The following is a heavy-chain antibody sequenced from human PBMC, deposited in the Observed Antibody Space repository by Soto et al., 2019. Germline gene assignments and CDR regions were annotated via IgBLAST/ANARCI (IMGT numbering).Heavy chain of an antibody. CDR2: INHFGSP. CDR3: ASLNGGRFLDKGDY. J-gene: IGHJ4*02. V-gene: IGHV4-34*01. Sequence: SETLSLTCGVYNGSFMGYYWTWVRQPPGKGLEWIGEINHFGSPNYNPSLKSRVAISIDTSKHQFSLSLRSLTAADTAVYYCASLNGGRFLDKGDYWGQGXLVTVSS. CDR1: NGSFMGYY. D-gene: IGHD3-3*01.